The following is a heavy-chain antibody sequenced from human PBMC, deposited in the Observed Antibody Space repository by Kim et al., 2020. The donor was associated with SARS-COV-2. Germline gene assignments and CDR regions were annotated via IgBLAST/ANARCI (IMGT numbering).Heavy chain of an antibody. J-gene: IGHJ5*02. CDR3: ARFWFNWNSYNWFDP. D-gene: IGHD1-20*01. Sequence: SETLSLTCAVYGGSFSGYYWSWIRQPPGKGLEWIGEINHSGSTNYNPSLKSRVTISVDTSKNQFSLKLSSVTAADTAVYYCARFWFNWNSYNWFDPWGQGTLVTVSS. V-gene: IGHV4-34*01. CDR2: INHSGST. CDR1: GGSFSGYY.